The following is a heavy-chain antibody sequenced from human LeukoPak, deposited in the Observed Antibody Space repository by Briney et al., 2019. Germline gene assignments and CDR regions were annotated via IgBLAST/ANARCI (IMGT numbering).Heavy chain of an antibody. V-gene: IGHV4-38-2*02. J-gene: IGHJ6*03. CDR2: IYHSGST. CDR3: ARERIAVAGRGHYYYMDV. Sequence: SETLSLTCTVSGYSISSGYYWGWIRQPPGKGLEWIGSIYHSGSTYYNPSLKSRVTMSVDTSKNQFSLKLSSVTAADTAVYYCARERIAVAGRGHYYYMDVWGKGTTVTISS. CDR1: GYSISSGYY. D-gene: IGHD6-19*01.